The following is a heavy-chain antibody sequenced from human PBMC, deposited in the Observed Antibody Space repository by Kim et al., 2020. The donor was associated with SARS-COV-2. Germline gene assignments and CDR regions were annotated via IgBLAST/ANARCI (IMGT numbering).Heavy chain of an antibody. J-gene: IGHJ6*02. CDR3: ARARGMDYDSSNYYYGMDV. Sequence: SETLSLTCTVSGGSISSGSYYWSWIRQPAGKGLEWIGRIYTSGSTNYNLSLKSRVTISVDTSKNQFSLKLSSVTAADTAVYYCARARGMDYDSSNYYYGMDVWGQGTTVTVSS. CDR1: GGSISSGSYY. D-gene: IGHD3-22*01. V-gene: IGHV4-61*02. CDR2: IYTSGST.